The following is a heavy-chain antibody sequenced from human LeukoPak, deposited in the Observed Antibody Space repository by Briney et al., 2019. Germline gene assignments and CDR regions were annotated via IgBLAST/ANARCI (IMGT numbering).Heavy chain of an antibody. J-gene: IGHJ6*03. Sequence: ASVKVSCKASGYTFTGYYMHWVRQAPGQGLEWMGWINPNSGGTNYAQKFQGRVTMTRDTSISTAYMELSRLRSDDTAVYYCARDNSGSETGYYYMDVWGKGTTVTVSS. CDR2: INPNSGGT. CDR3: ARDNSGSETGYYYMDV. V-gene: IGHV1-2*02. CDR1: GYTFTGYY. D-gene: IGHD1-26*01.